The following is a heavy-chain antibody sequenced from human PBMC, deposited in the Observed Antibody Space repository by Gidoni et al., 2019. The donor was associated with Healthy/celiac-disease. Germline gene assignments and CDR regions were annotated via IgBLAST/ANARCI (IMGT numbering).Heavy chain of an antibody. V-gene: IGHV4-61*02. J-gene: IGHJ4*02. CDR1: GGSISSGSYY. CDR3: AREREELWFGELRPFDY. Sequence: QVQLQESGPGLVKPSQTLSLTCTVSGGSISSGSYYWSWIRQPAGKGLEWIGRIYTSGSTNYNPSLKSRVTISVDTSKNQFSLKLSSVTAADTAVYYCAREREELWFGELRPFDYWGQGTLVTVSS. D-gene: IGHD3-10*01. CDR2: IYTSGST.